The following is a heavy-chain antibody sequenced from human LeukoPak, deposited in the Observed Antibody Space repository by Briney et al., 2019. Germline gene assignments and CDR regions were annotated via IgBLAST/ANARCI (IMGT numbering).Heavy chain of an antibody. CDR2: INHSGST. D-gene: IGHD3-10*01. CDR3: ARDLSITRDI. J-gene: IGHJ3*02. V-gene: IGHV4-34*01. CDR1: GGSFRGFY. Sequence: SETLSLTCAVYGGSFRGFYWSWIRQPPGKGLEWIGEINHSGSTNYNPSLKSRVTISVDTSKNQFSLKLSSVTAADTAVYYCARDLSITRDIWGQGTMVTVSS.